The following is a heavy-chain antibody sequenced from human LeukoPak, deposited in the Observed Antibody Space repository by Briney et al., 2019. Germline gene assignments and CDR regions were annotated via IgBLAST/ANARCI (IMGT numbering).Heavy chain of an antibody. CDR3: AKDPRFYGREWTGYFDY. D-gene: IGHD3/OR15-3a*01. J-gene: IGHJ4*02. CDR1: GFTFSNSG. Sequence: PGGSLRLSCAASGFTFSNSGMHWVRQAPGKGLEWVALIRFDGSNDFYADSVKGRFTISRDNSKNTLYLQMNTLRTKDTAVYYCAKDPRFYGREWTGYFDYWGQGTLVTVSS. V-gene: IGHV3-30*02. CDR2: IRFDGSND.